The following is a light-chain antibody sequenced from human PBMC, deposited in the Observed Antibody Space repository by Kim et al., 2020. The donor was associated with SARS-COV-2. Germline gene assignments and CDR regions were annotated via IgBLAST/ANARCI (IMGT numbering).Light chain of an antibody. CDR1: RSNNGSHY. Sequence: PGRRVTISCSGSRSNNGSHYLHWYQQLPGPAPKLLIYRNNRRPSGVPDRFSGSKSGTAASLAISGLRSEDEADYYCAAWDDSLSVLFGGGTQLTVL. CDR2: RNN. CDR3: AAWDDSLSVL. J-gene: IGLJ3*02. V-gene: IGLV1-47*01.